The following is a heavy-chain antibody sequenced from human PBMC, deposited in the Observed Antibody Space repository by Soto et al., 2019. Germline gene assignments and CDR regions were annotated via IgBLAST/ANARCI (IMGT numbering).Heavy chain of an antibody. CDR2: IYYRGST. V-gene: IGHV4-31*03. Sequence: QVQLQESGPGLVKPSQTLSLTCTVSGGSISSGGYYWSWIRQHPGKGLECIGYIYYRGSTYYNPSLKSRVTISVDTSKNQFSLKLSSVTAADTAVYYCTRVRVGATSSPPYFDYWGQGTLVTVSS. CDR1: GGSISSGGYY. D-gene: IGHD1-26*01. CDR3: TRVRVGATSSPPYFDY. J-gene: IGHJ4*02.